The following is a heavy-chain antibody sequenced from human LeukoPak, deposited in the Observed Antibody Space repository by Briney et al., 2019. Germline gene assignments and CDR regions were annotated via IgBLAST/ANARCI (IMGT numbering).Heavy chain of an antibody. CDR3: AREGFYGSGSYQRYYFDY. CDR1: GYTFTSYG. J-gene: IGHJ4*02. D-gene: IGHD3-10*01. Sequence: ASVKVFCKASGYTFTSYGISWVRQAPGQGLEWMGWISAYNGNTNYAQKLQGRVTMTTDTSTSTAYMELRSLRSDDTAVYYCAREGFYGSGSYQRYYFDYWGQGTLVTVSS. CDR2: ISAYNGNT. V-gene: IGHV1-18*04.